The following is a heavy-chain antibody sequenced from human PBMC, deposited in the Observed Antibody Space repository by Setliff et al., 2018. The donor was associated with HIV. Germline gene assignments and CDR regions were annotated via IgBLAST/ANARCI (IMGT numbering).Heavy chain of an antibody. CDR3: ARPGGTGPPAVFDY. Sequence: GESLKISCKGSGYRFTNYWIGWVRQMPGKGLEWMGIFHPGDSDTRYSPSFQGQVTISADKSVTTAYLQWSSLKASDTAMYYCARPGGTGPPAVFDYWGQGTLVTVSS. CDR1: GYRFTNYW. V-gene: IGHV5-51*01. CDR2: FHPGDSDT. J-gene: IGHJ4*02.